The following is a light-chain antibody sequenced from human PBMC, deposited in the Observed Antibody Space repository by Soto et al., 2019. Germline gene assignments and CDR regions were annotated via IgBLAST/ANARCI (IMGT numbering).Light chain of an antibody. CDR2: GAS. V-gene: IGKV1-27*01. Sequence: DIQMTQSPSSLSAYLGDRVTITCRASQGISNYFAWYQQKPGRLPKLLLFGASTLQSGVPALFSGSGSGTLFTLTINGLLPEDVATYYCQKYGRAPFTFGPGTKVDFK. J-gene: IGKJ3*01. CDR1: QGISNY. CDR3: QKYGRAPFT.